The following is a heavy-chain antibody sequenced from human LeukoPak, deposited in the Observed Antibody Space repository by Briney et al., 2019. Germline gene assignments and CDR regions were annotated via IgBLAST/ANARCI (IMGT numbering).Heavy chain of an antibody. CDR1: GYTFTSYA. D-gene: IGHD3-10*01. V-gene: IGHV1-69*13. CDR3: ARGFGELLPFDY. Sequence: GASVKVSCKASGYTFTSYAMHWVRQAPGQGLEWMGGIIPIFGTANYAQKFQGRVTITADESTSTAYMELSSLRSEDTAVYYCARGFGELLPFDYWGQGTLVTVSS. J-gene: IGHJ4*02. CDR2: IIPIFGTA.